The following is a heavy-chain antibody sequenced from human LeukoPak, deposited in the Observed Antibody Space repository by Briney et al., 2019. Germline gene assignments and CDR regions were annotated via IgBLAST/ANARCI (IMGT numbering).Heavy chain of an antibody. Sequence: SETLSLTCVVYGGSITGYYWSWIRQTPGRGLEWVGEIHYTGATSYNPSLKSRATISTDTSKNQFSLRLSSVTAADTAVYYCARGNILTGYCFDFWGQGALVTVSS. CDR2: IHYTGAT. V-gene: IGHV4-34*01. CDR1: GGSITGYY. J-gene: IGHJ4*02. CDR3: ARGNILTGYCFDF. D-gene: IGHD3-9*01.